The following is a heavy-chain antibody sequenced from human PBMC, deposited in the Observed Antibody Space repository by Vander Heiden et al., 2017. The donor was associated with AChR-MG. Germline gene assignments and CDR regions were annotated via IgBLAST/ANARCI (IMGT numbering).Heavy chain of an antibody. V-gene: IGHV3-33*01. J-gene: IGHJ1*01. CDR2: IWYDGSNK. Sequence: QVQLVESGGGVVQPGRSLRLSCAASGFTFSSYGMHWVRQAPGKGLEWVAVIWYDGSNKYYADSVKGRFTISRDNSKNTLYLQMNSLRAEDTAVYYCARDQGSAEYFQHWGQGTLVTVSS. D-gene: IGHD1-26*01. CDR3: ARDQGSAEYFQH. CDR1: GFTFSSYG.